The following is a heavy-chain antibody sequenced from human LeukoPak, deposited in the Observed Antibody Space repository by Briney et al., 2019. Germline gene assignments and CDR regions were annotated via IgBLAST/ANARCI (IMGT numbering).Heavy chain of an antibody. J-gene: IGHJ4*02. CDR2: IYSGGST. D-gene: IGHD3-22*01. CDR1: GFTVSSNY. Sequence: PGGSLRLSCAASGFTVSSNYMSWVRQAPGKGLEWVSVIYSGGSTYYADSVKGRFTISRDNSKNTLYLQMNSLRAEDTAVYYCAGYYYDSRFDYWGQGTLVTVSS. CDR3: AGYYYDSRFDY. V-gene: IGHV3-66*01.